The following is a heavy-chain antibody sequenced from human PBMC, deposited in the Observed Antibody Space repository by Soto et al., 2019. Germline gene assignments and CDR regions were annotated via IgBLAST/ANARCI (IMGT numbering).Heavy chain of an antibody. J-gene: IGHJ6*04. V-gene: IGHV3-23*01. D-gene: IGHD3-3*01. CDR1: GFTFSSYA. Sequence: GGSLRLSCAASGFTFSSYAMSWVRQAPGKGLEWVSAISGSGGSTYYADSVKGRFTISRDNSKNTLYLQMNSLRAEDTAVYYCAKGRNHYDFWSGYPSDVWGKGTTVTVSS. CDR3: AKGRNHYDFWSGYPSDV. CDR2: ISGSGGST.